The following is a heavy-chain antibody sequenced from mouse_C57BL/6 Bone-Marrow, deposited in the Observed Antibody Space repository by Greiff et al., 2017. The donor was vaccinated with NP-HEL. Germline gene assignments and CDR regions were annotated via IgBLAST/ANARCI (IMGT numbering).Heavy chain of an antibody. CDR1: GYTFTSYW. J-gene: IGHJ3*01. CDR3: ARSSSGYPRAY. D-gene: IGHD3-2*02. CDR2: IDPSDSYT. V-gene: IGHV1-59*01. Sequence: VKLQQPGAELVRPGTSVKLSCKASGYTFTSYWMHWVKQRPGQGLEWIGVIDPSDSYTNYNQKFKGKATLTVDTSSSTAYMQLSSLTSEDSAVYYCARSSSGYPRAYWGQGTLVTVSA.